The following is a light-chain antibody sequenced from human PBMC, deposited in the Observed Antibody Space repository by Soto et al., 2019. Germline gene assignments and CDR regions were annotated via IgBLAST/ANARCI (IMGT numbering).Light chain of an antibody. CDR2: DAS. Sequence: DIQMTQSPSTLSASVVDRVPITCRASQSISSWLAWYQQKPGKAPRLLIYDASSLESGVLSRFSGSGSGTEFTLTIRSLQPDDFATYYCKQYNSYSTCSQGTKVDI. CDR3: KQYNSYST. V-gene: IGKV1-5*01. J-gene: IGKJ1*01. CDR1: QSISSW.